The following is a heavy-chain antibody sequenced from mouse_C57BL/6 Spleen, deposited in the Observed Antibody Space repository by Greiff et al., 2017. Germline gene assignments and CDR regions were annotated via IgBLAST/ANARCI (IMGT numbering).Heavy chain of an antibody. CDR1: GYTFTSYG. J-gene: IGHJ4*01. CDR3: ARGRDSSGYGAMDY. CDR2: IYPRSGNT. V-gene: IGHV1-81*01. Sequence: VQLQQSGAELARPGASVKLSCKASGYTFTSYGISWVKQRTGQGLEWIGEIYPRSGNTYYNEKFKGKATLTADKSSSTAYMELRSLTSEDSAVYFCARGRDSSGYGAMDYWGQGTSVTVSS. D-gene: IGHD3-2*02.